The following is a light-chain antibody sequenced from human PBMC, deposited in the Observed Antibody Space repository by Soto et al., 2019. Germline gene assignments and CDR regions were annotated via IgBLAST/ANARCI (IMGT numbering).Light chain of an antibody. CDR2: GAS. Sequence: EIVLTQSPGTLSLSPVERATLSCRASQSVSNNYLAWYQQKPGQAPRLLIYGASNRATGIPDRFSGSGSGTDFTLTISRLEPEDFAMYYCQQYGSSPFTFGGGTKVDIK. CDR1: QSVSNNY. V-gene: IGKV3-20*01. J-gene: IGKJ4*01. CDR3: QQYGSSPFT.